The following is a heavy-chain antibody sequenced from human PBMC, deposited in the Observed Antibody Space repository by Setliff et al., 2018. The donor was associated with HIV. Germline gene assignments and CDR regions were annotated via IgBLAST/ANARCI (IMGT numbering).Heavy chain of an antibody. V-gene: IGHV4-59*12. J-gene: IGHJ4*02. CDR3: ARAIVKTGYHTKSRVFDY. CDR1: GGSITGYY. Sequence: PSETLSLTCTVSGGSITGYYWSWIRQPPGKGLEWIGWIYYSGNTRYNPSLKSRITISVDTSKKQFSLDLSSVTAADTAVYFCARAIVKTGYHTKSRVFDYWGQGTLVTVSS. D-gene: IGHD3-9*01. CDR2: IYYSGNT.